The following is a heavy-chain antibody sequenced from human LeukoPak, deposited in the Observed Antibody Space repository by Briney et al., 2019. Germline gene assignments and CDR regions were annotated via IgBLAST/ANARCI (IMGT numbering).Heavy chain of an antibody. J-gene: IGHJ4*02. V-gene: IGHV3-7*01. CDR3: ARDGFVGAADY. D-gene: IGHD6-13*01. Sequence: PGGSLRLSCAASEFIFSGYWMNWVRQAPGKGREGVANIKQDGSEKQYVDSVRGRFTISRDNAKNSLYLQMNSLRVEDTAVYYCARDGFVGAADYWGQGTLVTVSS. CDR2: IKQDGSEK. CDR1: EFIFSGYW.